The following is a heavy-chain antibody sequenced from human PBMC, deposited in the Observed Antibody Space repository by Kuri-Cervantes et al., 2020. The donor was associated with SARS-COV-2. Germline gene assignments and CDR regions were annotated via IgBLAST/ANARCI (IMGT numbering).Heavy chain of an antibody. CDR1: GVTFNHYA. J-gene: IGHJ4*02. D-gene: IGHD5-24*01. CDR3: AKDTRWLQSYTFDY. V-gene: IGHV3-23*01. CDR2: ISASGGSP. Sequence: GESLKISCAASGVTFNHYAMSWVRQAPGKGLEWVSAISASGGSPYYAASVKGRVTISRDNSKNTLYLQMNSLRADDTAVYYCAKDTRWLQSYTFDYWGQGTQVTVST.